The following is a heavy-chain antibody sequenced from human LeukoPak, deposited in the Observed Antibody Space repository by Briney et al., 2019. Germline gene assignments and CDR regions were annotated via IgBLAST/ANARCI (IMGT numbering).Heavy chain of an antibody. Sequence: SETLSLTCTVSGGSISSYYWSWIRQPPGKGLEWIGEINHSGSTNYNPSLKSRVTISVDTSKNQFSLKLSSVTAADTAVYYCARRSILPTYYDFWSGYPPFDYWGQGTLVTVSS. D-gene: IGHD3-3*01. V-gene: IGHV4-34*01. CDR2: INHSGST. CDR3: ARRSILPTYYDFWSGYPPFDY. CDR1: GGSISSYY. J-gene: IGHJ4*02.